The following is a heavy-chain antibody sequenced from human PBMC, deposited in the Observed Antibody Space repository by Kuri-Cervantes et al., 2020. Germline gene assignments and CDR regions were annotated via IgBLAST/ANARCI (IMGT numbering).Heavy chain of an antibody. CDR3: ARGEGANV. J-gene: IGHJ4*02. D-gene: IGHD3-16*01. CDR1: GFTFGSYA. Sequence: GESLKISCAASGFTFGSYAMHWVRQGPGKGLEWVTVISYDGTNKYYADSVKARFTISRDNSKNTLYLQMNSLRAEDTAVYYCARGEGANVWGQGTLVTVSS. CDR2: ISYDGTNK. V-gene: IGHV3-30-3*01.